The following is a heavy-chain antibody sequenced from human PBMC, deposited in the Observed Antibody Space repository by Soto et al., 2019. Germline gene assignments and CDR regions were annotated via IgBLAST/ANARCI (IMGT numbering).Heavy chain of an antibody. CDR2: IYYSGST. CDR3: ARAAATGHPVVPDF. V-gene: IGHV4-61*01. D-gene: IGHD6-13*01. J-gene: IGHJ4*02. Sequence: PSETLSLTCTVSGGSVSHSSYYWSWIRQPPGKGLEWIGYIYYSGSTNYNPSLKSRVTISVDTSKNQFSLKLSSVTAADTAVYYCARAAATGHPVVPDFWGQGALVTVSS. CDR1: GGSVSHSSYY.